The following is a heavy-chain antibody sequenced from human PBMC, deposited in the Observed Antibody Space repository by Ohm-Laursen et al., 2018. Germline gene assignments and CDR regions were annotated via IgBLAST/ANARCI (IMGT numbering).Heavy chain of an antibody. J-gene: IGHJ5*02. CDR1: GFTFSSYA. CDR2: ISGSGGST. D-gene: IGHD6-19*01. Sequence: SLRLSCTASGFTFSSYAMSWVRQAPGKGLEWVSAISGSGGSTYYADSVKGRFTISRDNSKNTLYLQMNSLRAEDTAVYYCAKDGPAVAGTSVPINWFDPWGQGTLVTVSS. CDR3: AKDGPAVAGTSVPINWFDP. V-gene: IGHV3-23*01.